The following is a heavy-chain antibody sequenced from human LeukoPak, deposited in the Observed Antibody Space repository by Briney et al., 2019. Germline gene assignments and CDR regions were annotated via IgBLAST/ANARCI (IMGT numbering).Heavy chain of an antibody. Sequence: ASVKVSCKASGYTFTGYYIHWVRQAPGQGLEWMGWINPNSGGTDYAQKFQGRVTMTRDTSIPTAYMELSRLRSDDTAVYFFPAGDGIRDFDWLYYFDYWGQGTLVTVSS. V-gene: IGHV1-2*02. CDR2: INPNSGGT. CDR1: GYTFTGYY. D-gene: IGHD3-9*01. CDR3: PAGDGIRDFDWLYYFDY. J-gene: IGHJ4*02.